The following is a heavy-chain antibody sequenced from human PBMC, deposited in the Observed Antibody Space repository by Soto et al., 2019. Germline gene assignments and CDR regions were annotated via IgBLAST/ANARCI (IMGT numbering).Heavy chain of an antibody. Sequence: SVKVSCKASGGTFSSYTISWVRQAPGQGLEWMGRIIPILGIANYAQKFQGRVTITADKSTSTAYMELSSLRSEDTAVYYCARDYYGDYIHNWFDPWGQGTLVTVSS. J-gene: IGHJ5*02. V-gene: IGHV1-69*04. CDR3: ARDYYGDYIHNWFDP. CDR1: GGTFSSYT. D-gene: IGHD4-17*01. CDR2: IIPILGIA.